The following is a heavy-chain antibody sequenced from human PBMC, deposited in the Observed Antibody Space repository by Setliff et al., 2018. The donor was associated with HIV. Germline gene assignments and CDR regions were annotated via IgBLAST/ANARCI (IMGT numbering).Heavy chain of an antibody. J-gene: IGHJ4*02. V-gene: IGHV4-39*01. CDR3: VNPSGAMGDFDS. Sequence: SETLSLTCTVSGASISSSTDYWGWIRQSPGKGLEWIGSRYYSGSTYQNPSLKSRVTISIDTSKNQFSLQLTSVTAADTAVYYCVNPSGAMGDFDSWGQGTLVTVSS. CDR2: RYYSGST. D-gene: IGHD3-16*01. CDR1: GASISSSTDY.